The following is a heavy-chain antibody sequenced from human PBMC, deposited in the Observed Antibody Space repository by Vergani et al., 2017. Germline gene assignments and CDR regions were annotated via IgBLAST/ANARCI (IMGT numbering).Heavy chain of an antibody. D-gene: IGHD2-15*01. Sequence: QVQLVQSGAEVKKPGASLKVSGKASGYTSTVYYMHWVRQAPGQGLEWMGWINPNSGGTNYAQKFQGMVTMTSDTSISTAYMSLSRLGSDDTDVYYCARPVAAYKMNAFDLWGQGTMVTVSS. V-gene: IGHV1-2*02. CDR2: INPNSGGT. CDR3: ARPVAAYKMNAFDL. CDR1: GYTSTVYY. J-gene: IGHJ3*01.